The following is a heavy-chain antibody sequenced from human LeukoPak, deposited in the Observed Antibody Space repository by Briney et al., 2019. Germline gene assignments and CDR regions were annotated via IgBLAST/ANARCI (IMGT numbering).Heavy chain of an antibody. J-gene: IGHJ3*02. CDR3: QLGYCSSTSCSTDAFDI. CDR2: INPNSGGT. D-gene: IGHD2-2*01. V-gene: IGHV1-2*02. CDR1: GYTFTGYY. Sequence: ASVKVSCKASGYTFTGYYMHWVRQAPGQGLEWMGWINPNSGGTNYAQKFQGRVTMTRDTSISTAYMELSRLRSDDTAVYYCQLGYCSSTSCSTDAFDIWGQGTVVTVSS.